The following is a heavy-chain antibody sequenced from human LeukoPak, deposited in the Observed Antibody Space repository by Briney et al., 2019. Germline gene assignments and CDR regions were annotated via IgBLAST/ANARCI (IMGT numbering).Heavy chain of an antibody. CDR3: ARGGQGDGYSADEAFDI. CDR1: GDSISSNSS. D-gene: IGHD5-18*01. J-gene: IGHJ3*02. CDR2: TYYRSKWYN. Sequence: HSQTLSLTCAIFGDSISSNSSWNWIRQSPSRGLEWLGRTYYRSKWYNDYVVSVKSRVNINPDTSKNQFSLQLNSVTPEDTAVYYCARGGQGDGYSADEAFDIWGQGTVVTVS. V-gene: IGHV6-1*01.